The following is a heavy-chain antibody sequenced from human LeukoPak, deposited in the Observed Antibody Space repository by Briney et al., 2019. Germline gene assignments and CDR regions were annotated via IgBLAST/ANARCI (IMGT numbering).Heavy chain of an antibody. V-gene: IGHV3-48*01. Sequence: GGSLRLSCAASGFTLSSYSMNWVRQAPGKGLEWVSYISSSSSTIYYADSVKGRFTISRDNAKNSLYLQMNSLRAEDTAVYYFARDERYYDFWSGYYLPYYYYYMDVWGKGTTVTVSS. D-gene: IGHD3-3*01. J-gene: IGHJ6*03. CDR3: ARDERYYDFWSGYYLPYYYYYMDV. CDR2: ISSSSSTI. CDR1: GFTLSSYS.